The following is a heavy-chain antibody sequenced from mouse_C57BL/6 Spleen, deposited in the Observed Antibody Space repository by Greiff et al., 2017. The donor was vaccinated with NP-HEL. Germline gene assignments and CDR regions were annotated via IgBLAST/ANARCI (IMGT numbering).Heavy chain of an antibody. CDR2: ISDGGSYT. J-gene: IGHJ2*01. CDR3: AREGLYSNYPTYFDD. V-gene: IGHV5-4*01. CDR1: GFTFSSYA. D-gene: IGHD2-5*01. Sequence: EVMLVESGGGLVKPGGSLKLSCAASGFTFSSYAMSWVRQTPEKRLEWVATISDGGSYTYYPDNVKGRFTISRDNAKNNLYLQMSHLKSEDTAMYYCAREGLYSNYPTYFDDWGQGTTLTVSS.